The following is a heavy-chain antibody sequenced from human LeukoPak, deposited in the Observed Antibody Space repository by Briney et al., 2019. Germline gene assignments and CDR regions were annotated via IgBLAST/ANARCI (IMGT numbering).Heavy chain of an antibody. D-gene: IGHD6-6*01. Sequence: ASVRVSCKASGYTFTSYDINWVRQATGQGLEWMGWMNPNSGNTGYAQKFQGRVTITRNTSISTAYMELSSLRSEDTAVYYCARGLGIAALPNWFDPWGQGTPVTVSS. CDR2: MNPNSGNT. J-gene: IGHJ5*02. V-gene: IGHV1-8*03. CDR1: GYTFTSYD. CDR3: ARGLGIAALPNWFDP.